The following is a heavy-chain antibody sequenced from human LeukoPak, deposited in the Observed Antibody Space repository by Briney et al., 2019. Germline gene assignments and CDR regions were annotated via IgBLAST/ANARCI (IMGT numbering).Heavy chain of an antibody. CDR3: AKGEARELPFDY. J-gene: IGHJ4*02. CDR2: ISSSGSTI. CDR1: GFTFSDYY. V-gene: IGHV3-11*01. D-gene: IGHD1-26*01. Sequence: GGSLRLSCAASGFTFSDYYMSWIRQAPGKGLEWVSYISSSGSTIYYADSVKGQFTISRDNSKNTLYLQMNSLRAEDTAVYYCAKGEARELPFDYWGQGTLVTVSS.